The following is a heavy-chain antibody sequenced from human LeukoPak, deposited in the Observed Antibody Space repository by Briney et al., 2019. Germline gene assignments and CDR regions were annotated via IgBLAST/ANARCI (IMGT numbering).Heavy chain of an antibody. CDR3: AKDVTTGTLALDY. J-gene: IGHJ4*02. V-gene: IGHV3-33*06. Sequence: GRSLRLSCAAPGFTFSSWGMHWVRQAPGKGLEWVAAIWYDGTNKYYADSVKGRFTISRDNSKNTLYLQMNSLRADDPAVYYWAKDVTTGTLALDYWGQGTLVTVSS. CDR2: IWYDGTNK. CDR1: GFTFSSWG. D-gene: IGHD1-1*01.